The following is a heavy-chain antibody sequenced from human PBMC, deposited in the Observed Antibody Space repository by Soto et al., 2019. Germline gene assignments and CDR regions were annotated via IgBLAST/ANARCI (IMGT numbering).Heavy chain of an antibody. CDR1: GFTFSSYG. D-gene: IGHD3-10*01. CDR3: ARLTYYYGSGSYYPDY. CDR2: ISYDGSNK. Sequence: GGSLRLSCAASGFTFSSYGMHWVRQAPGKGLEWVAVISYDGSNKYYADSVKGRFTISRDNSKNTLYLQMNSLRAEGTAVYYCARLTYYYGSGSYYPDYWGQGTLVTVSS. J-gene: IGHJ4*02. V-gene: IGHV3-30*05.